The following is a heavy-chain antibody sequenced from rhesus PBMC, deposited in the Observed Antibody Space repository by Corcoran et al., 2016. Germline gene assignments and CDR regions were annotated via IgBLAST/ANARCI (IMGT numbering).Heavy chain of an antibody. CDR1: GGSISDSYR. D-gene: IGHD4-29*01. J-gene: IGHJ4*01. V-gene: IGHV4S10*01. CDR3: ARNGTVANFDY. Sequence: QVQLQESGPGVVKPSETLSLTCAVSGGSISDSYRWSWIRQPPGKGLEWIGYIYSSSTSTSSNPTLKSRVTISKDTSKNQFSLKLSSVTAADTAVYYCARNGTVANFDYWGQGVLVTVSS. CDR2: IYSSSTST.